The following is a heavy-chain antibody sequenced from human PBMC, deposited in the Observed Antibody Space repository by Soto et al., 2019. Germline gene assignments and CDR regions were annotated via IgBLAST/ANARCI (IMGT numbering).Heavy chain of an antibody. Sequence: GGSLRLSCAASEFTFSNYAMSWVRQAPGKGLEWVSGISSSGGSTYYADSVKGRFTISRDNSKDTLSLQMNSLRAEDTAVYYCPKDHNGDFVGGFEMWGQGTKVTFS. D-gene: IGHD4-17*01. V-gene: IGHV3-23*01. CDR1: EFTFSNYA. CDR3: PKDHNGDFVGGFEM. J-gene: IGHJ3*02. CDR2: ISSSGGST.